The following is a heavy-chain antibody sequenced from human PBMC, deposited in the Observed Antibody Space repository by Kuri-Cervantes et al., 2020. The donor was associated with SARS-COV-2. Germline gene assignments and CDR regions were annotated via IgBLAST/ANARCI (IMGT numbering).Heavy chain of an antibody. CDR2: IWYDGSNK. J-gene: IGHJ3*02. Sequence: GESLKISCAASGFTFSSYGMHWVRQAPGKGLEWVAVIWYDGSNKYYADSVKGRFTISRDNSKNTLYLQMNSLRAEDTAVYYCAKDYYDILTGYGPHGAFDIWGQGTMVTVSS. CDR1: GFTFSSYG. CDR3: AKDYYDILTGYGPHGAFDI. D-gene: IGHD3-9*01. V-gene: IGHV3-33*06.